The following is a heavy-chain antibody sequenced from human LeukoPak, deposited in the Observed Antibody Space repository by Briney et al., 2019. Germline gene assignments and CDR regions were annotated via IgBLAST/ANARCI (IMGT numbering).Heavy chain of an antibody. J-gene: IGHJ6*02. CDR1: GFTFSDYY. CDR2: IYSGGST. Sequence: GGSLRLSCAASGFTFSDYYMSWIRQAPGKGLEWVSVIYSGGSTYYADSVKGRFTISRDNSKNTLYLQMNSLRAEDTAVYYCARERAQQLALTQPYYYYYGMDVWGQGTTVTVSS. CDR3: ARERAQQLALTQPYYYYYGMDV. V-gene: IGHV3-66*01. D-gene: IGHD6-13*01.